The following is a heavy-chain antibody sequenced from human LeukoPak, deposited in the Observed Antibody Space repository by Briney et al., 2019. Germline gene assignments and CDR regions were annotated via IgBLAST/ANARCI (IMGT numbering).Heavy chain of an antibody. CDR1: GYTFTGYY. CDR3: ARALVRITMVRGAPTPGY. CDR2: INPNSGGT. V-gene: IGHV1-2*02. Sequence: GASVKVSCKAFGYTFTGYYMHWVRQAPGQGLEWMGWINPNSGGTNYAQKFQGRVTMTRDTSISTAYMELSRLRSDDTAVYYCARALVRITMVRGAPTPGYWGQGTLVTVSS. D-gene: IGHD3-10*01. J-gene: IGHJ4*02.